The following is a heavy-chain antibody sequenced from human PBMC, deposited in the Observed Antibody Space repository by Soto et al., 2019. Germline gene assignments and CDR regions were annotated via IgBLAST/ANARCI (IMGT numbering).Heavy chain of an antibody. CDR2: IYPGDSDT. CDR3: ARRADGRQQLWFPSYYYYGMDV. Sequence: GESLKISCKGSGYSFTSYWIGWVRQMPGKGLEWMGIIYPGDSDTRYSPSFQGQVTISADKSISTAYLQWSSLKASDTAMYYCARRADGRQQLWFPSYYYYGMDVWGQGTTVTVSS. V-gene: IGHV5-51*01. CDR1: GYSFTSYW. J-gene: IGHJ6*02. D-gene: IGHD5-18*01.